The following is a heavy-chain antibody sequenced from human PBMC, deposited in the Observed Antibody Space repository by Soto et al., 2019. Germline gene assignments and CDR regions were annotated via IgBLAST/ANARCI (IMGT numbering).Heavy chain of an antibody. J-gene: IGHJ6*02. Sequence: RRLSCASSGFTFSSYGMHWVRQAPGKGLERVAVIWYDGSNKYYADSVKGRFTISRDNSKNTLYLQMNSLRAEDTAVYYCARDGAQGFHYYYYGMDVWGQGTTVTVSS. CDR2: IWYDGSNK. CDR3: ARDGAQGFHYYYYGMDV. V-gene: IGHV3-33*01. CDR1: GFTFSSYG. D-gene: IGHD1-26*01.